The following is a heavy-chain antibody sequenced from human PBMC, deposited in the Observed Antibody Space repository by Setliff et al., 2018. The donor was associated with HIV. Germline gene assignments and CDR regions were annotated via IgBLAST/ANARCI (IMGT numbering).Heavy chain of an antibody. CDR1: GGSISSSSYY. CDR2: MSYSGTI. CDR3: ARRGGGIAAHSFYYYYMDV. Sequence: SETLSLTCTVSGGSISSSSYYWGWIRQLPGMGLEWIGYMSYSGTIIYKSSLKSRAVMSIDTSKNQFSLKLTSVTAADTAVYFCARRGGGIAAHSFYYYYMDVWGKGTTVTVSS. J-gene: IGHJ6*03. D-gene: IGHD6-13*01. V-gene: IGHV4-31*03.